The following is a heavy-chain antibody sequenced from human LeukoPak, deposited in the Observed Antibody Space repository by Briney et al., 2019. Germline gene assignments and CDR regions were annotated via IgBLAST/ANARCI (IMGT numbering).Heavy chain of an antibody. V-gene: IGHV3-30*04. CDR2: ISYDGRNK. J-gene: IGHJ4*02. CDR3: ARDYDFWSGFFAY. Sequence: GGSLRLSCAASGFTFNTYAMHWVRQAPGKGLEWVAVISYDGRNKYYGDSVKGRFTISRDNSKYTVYLQMNSLRAEDTAVYYCARDYDFWSGFFAYWGQETLVTVSS. CDR1: GFTFNTYA. D-gene: IGHD3-3*01.